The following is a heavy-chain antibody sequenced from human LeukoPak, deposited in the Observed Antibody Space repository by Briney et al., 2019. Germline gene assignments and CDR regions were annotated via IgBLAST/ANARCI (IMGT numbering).Heavy chain of an antibody. CDR2: INPNSGGT. CDR3: ARDRVNRLRVGATNAWFDP. V-gene: IGHV1-2*02. J-gene: IGHJ5*02. Sequence: GASVKVSCKASGYTFTGYYMHWVRPPPGQGLEWMGWINPNSGGTNYAQKFQVRVTMTRDRSISTAYMELSRLRSDDTAVYYCARDRVNRLRVGATNAWFDPWGQGTLVTISS. D-gene: IGHD1-26*01. CDR1: GYTFTGYY.